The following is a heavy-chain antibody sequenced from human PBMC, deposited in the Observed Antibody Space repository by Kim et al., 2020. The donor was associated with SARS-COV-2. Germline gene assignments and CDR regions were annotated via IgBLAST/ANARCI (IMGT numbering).Heavy chain of an antibody. CDR1: GFTVSSNY. CDR2: IYSGGST. CDR3: ARGILTMIAYYFDY. Sequence: GGSLRLSCAASGFTVSSNYMSWVRQAPGKGLEWVSVIYSGGSTYYADSVKGRFTISRDNSKNTLYLQMNSLRAEDTAVYYCARGILTMIAYYFDYWGQGTLLTVSS. V-gene: IGHV3-53*01. D-gene: IGHD3-22*01. J-gene: IGHJ4*02.